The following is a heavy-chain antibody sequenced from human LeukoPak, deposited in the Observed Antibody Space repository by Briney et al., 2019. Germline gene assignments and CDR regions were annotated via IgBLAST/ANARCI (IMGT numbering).Heavy chain of an antibody. D-gene: IGHD6-13*01. V-gene: IGHV3-30*18. CDR1: GFTFSSYG. J-gene: IGHJ6*02. CDR3: AKESGAAAGLQGVPYGMDV. CDR2: ISYDGSNK. Sequence: GGSLRLSCAASGFTFSSYGMHWVRQAPGKGLEWVAVISYDGSNKYYADSVKGRFTISRDNSKNTLYLQMNSLRAEHTAVYYCAKESGAAAGLQGVPYGMDVWGQGTTVTVSS.